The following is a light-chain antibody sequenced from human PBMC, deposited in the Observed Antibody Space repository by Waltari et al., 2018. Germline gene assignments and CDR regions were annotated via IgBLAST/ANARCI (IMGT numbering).Light chain of an antibody. CDR2: DAS. J-gene: IGKJ4*01. CDR1: HSVDIY. Sequence: EVVLTQSPATVSLSPGERATLSCRASHSVDIYLAWYQQKPGQAPRLLRYDASNRATGIPARFSGSGSGTDFTLTISSLEPEDFAIYYCQQRKYWPPLTFGGGTKVEIK. CDR3: QQRKYWPPLT. V-gene: IGKV3-11*01.